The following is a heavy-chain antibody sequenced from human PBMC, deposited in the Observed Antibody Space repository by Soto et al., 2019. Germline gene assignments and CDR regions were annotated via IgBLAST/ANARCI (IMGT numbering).Heavy chain of an antibody. D-gene: IGHD6-6*01. Sequence: NPSETLSLTCAVYGGSFSGYYWSWIRQPPGKGLEWIGEINHSGSTNYNPSLKSRVTISVDTSKNQFSLKLSSVTAADTAVYYCAGRKFYSSSSRWGYYYYGMDVWGQGTTVTVSS. CDR3: AGRKFYSSSSRWGYYYYGMDV. CDR1: GGSFSGYY. J-gene: IGHJ6*02. CDR2: INHSGST. V-gene: IGHV4-34*01.